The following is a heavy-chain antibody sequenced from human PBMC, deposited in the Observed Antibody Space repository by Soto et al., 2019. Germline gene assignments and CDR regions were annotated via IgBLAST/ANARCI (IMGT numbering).Heavy chain of an antibody. J-gene: IGHJ4*02. V-gene: IGHV4-39*01. CDR1: GGSISNSDYF. CDR2: ISHTGSP. D-gene: IGHD1-1*01. Sequence: PSETLSLTCTVSGGSISNSDYFWAWMRQPPGKGLEWVGTISHTGSPRYNPSLKSRVTISVDTSKNQFSLRLPSVTAADTAVFYCASQLESTTYFDHWGRGTLVTVSS. CDR3: ASQLESTTYFDH.